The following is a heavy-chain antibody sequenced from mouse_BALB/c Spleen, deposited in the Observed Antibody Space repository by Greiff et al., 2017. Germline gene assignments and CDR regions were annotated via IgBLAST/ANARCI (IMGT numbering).Heavy chain of an antibody. CDR1: GFPLPATG. CDR2: LWAGGRT. V-gene: IGHV2-9*02. Sequence: QVQLKESGPGLVAPSQSLSITCTVSGFPLPATGFTGVRRPPGKGLEWLGVLWAGGRTNYNSALMSRLSISKDTSKSQVFLKMNSLQTDDTAMYYCARAHRYEDAMDYWGQGTSVTVSS. J-gene: IGHJ4*01. D-gene: IGHD2-14*01. CDR3: ARAHRYEDAMDY.